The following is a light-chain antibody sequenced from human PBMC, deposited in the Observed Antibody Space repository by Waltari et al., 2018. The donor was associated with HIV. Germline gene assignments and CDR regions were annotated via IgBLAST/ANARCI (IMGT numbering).Light chain of an antibody. CDR3: SSYTTTNTII. CDR1: SSDIGAYEY. Sequence: QSALPQPASVSGSPGQSITISCTGTSSDIGAYEYVSWYRQHPDNAPQLLFYDFFYRPSGVSQRFSGSKSGNTASLTISGLQAEDEAVYSCSSYTTTNTIIFGGGTKLTVL. V-gene: IGLV2-14*03. J-gene: IGLJ2*01. CDR2: DFF.